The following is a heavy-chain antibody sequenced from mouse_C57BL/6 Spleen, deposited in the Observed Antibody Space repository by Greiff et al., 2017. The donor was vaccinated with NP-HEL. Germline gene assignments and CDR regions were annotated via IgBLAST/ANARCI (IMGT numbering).Heavy chain of an antibody. Sequence: VQLQQSGPELVKPGASVKMSCKASGYTFTDYNMHWVKQSHGKSLEWIGYINPNNGGTSYNQKFKGKATLTVNKSSSTAYMELRSLTSEDSAVYYCARHYGSSYLYAMDYWGQGTSVTVSS. J-gene: IGHJ4*01. CDR1: GYTFTDYN. CDR3: ARHYGSSYLYAMDY. CDR2: INPNNGGT. V-gene: IGHV1-22*01. D-gene: IGHD1-1*01.